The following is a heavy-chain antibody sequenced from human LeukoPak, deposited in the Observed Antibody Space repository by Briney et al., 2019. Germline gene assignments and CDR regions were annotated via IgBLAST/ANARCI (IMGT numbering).Heavy chain of an antibody. D-gene: IGHD3-22*01. V-gene: IGHV3-21*01. Sequence: PGGSLRLSCAASGFTFSSYSMNWVRQAPGKGLVWVSSISSSSSYIYYADSVKGRFTISRDNAKNSLYLQMNSLRAEDTAVYYCARDPRIGDSSGYFYWGQGTLVTVSS. CDR2: ISSSSSYI. CDR1: GFTFSSYS. J-gene: IGHJ4*02. CDR3: ARDPRIGDSSGYFY.